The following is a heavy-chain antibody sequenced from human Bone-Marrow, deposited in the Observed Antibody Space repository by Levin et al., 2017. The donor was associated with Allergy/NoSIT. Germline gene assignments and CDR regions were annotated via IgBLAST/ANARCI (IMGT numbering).Heavy chain of an antibody. V-gene: IGHV3-9*01. CDR3: AKDNSGSYHFDY. CDR2: ITWNSGV. Sequence: SCAASGFAIDDYAMHWVRQAPGKGLEWVSAITWNSGVAYAASVKGRFTISRDNAKNSLYLQMNSLRPEDTAFYYCAKDNSGSYHFDYWGQGTLVTVSS. CDR1: GFAIDDYA. J-gene: IGHJ4*02. D-gene: IGHD1-26*01.